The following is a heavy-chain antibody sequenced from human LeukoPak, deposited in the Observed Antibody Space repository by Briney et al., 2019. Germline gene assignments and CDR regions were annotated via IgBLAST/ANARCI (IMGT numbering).Heavy chain of an antibody. V-gene: IGHV3-73*01. Sequence: PGGSLKLSCEASGFTFSGFAIHWVRQASGKGLEWVGRIRTRSDSYATVYAASVKGRITISRDDSKNTAYLQMNSLETEDTAVYYCTGVARWTNYFDHWGQGALVTVSS. CDR3: TGVARWTNYFDH. CDR2: IRTRSDSYAT. J-gene: IGHJ4*02. CDR1: GFTFSGFA. D-gene: IGHD5-12*01.